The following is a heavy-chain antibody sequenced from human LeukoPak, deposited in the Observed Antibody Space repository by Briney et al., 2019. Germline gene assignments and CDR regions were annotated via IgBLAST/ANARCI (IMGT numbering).Heavy chain of an antibody. J-gene: IGHJ4*02. V-gene: IGHV4-38-2*02. CDR2: IDHSGST. CDR3: ARGYGDFRVEGRYFHS. D-gene: IGHD4-17*01. Sequence: SETLSLTCTVSGYSISSGYYWGWIRQPPGKGLELIGSIDHSGSTNYNPSLQSRVTISVDTSKNHFSLKLSSVTAADTAVYYCARGYGDFRVEGRYFHSWGQGTLVTVSS. CDR1: GYSISSGYY.